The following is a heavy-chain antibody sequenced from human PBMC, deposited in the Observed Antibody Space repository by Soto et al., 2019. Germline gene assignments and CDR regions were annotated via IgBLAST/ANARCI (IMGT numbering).Heavy chain of an antibody. CDR3: ARRVGTYGDYDYFDY. Sequence: LGESLKISCKGSGYSFTSYWIGWVRQMPGKGLEWMGIIYPGDSDTRYSPSFQGQVTISADKSISTAYLQWSSLKASDTAMYYCARRVGTYGDYDYFDYWGQGTLVTVSS. D-gene: IGHD4-17*01. J-gene: IGHJ4*02. V-gene: IGHV5-51*01. CDR2: IYPGDSDT. CDR1: GYSFTSYW.